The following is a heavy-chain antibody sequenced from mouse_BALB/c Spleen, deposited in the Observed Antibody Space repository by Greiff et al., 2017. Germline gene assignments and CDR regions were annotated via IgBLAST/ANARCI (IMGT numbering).Heavy chain of an antibody. CDR2: ISSGGST. CDR1: GFTFSSYA. V-gene: IGHV5-6-5*01. J-gene: IGHJ4*01. Sequence: EVKLMESGGGLVKPGGSLKLSCAASGFTFSSYAMSWVRQTPEKRLEWVASISSGGSTYYPDSVKGRFTISRDNARNILYLQMSSLRSEDTAMYYCARVGKVTVYAMDYWGQGTSVTVSS. CDR3: ARVGKVTVYAMDY. D-gene: IGHD2-2*01.